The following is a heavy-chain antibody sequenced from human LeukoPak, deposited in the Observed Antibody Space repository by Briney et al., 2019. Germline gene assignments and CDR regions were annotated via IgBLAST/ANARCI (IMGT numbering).Heavy chain of an antibody. D-gene: IGHD6-13*01. CDR1: GYSISSGYY. CDR3: ATTPREYSSTWYYFDY. J-gene: IGHJ4*02. V-gene: IGHV4-38-2*02. CDR2: IYHSGST. Sequence: PSETLSLTCTVSGYSISSGYYWGWIRQPPGKGLEWIGSIYHSGSTYYNPSLKSRVTISVDTSKKQFSLNLSSVTAADTAVYYCATTPREYSSTWYYFDYWGQGILVTVSS.